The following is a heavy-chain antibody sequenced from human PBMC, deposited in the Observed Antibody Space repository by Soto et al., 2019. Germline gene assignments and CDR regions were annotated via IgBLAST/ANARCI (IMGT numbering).Heavy chain of an antibody. J-gene: IGHJ4*02. CDR1: GGSTSSDNY. D-gene: IGHD3-16*01. V-gene: IGHV4-30-4*01. Sequence: SETLSLTCTVSGGSTSSDNYWSWIRQPPGKGLEWSGHIYYSGNTDYNPSLKSRLAISIDTSKNQFSLKLSSVTAADTAVYFCAREGGESSDGLYYFDSWGQGSLVTVSS. CDR3: AREGGESSDGLYYFDS. CDR2: IYYSGNT.